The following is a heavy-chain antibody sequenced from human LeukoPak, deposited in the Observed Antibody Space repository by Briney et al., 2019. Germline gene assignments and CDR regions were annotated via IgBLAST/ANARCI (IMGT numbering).Heavy chain of an antibody. Sequence: GGSLRLSCAASGFTFSSYWMSWVRQAPGKGLEWVANLKQDGSEKYYVGSVKGRFTISRDNAKNSLYLQMNSLRAEDTAVYYCARRNGGLRFLEWRFDYWGQGTLVTVSS. V-gene: IGHV3-7*01. CDR3: ARRNGGLRFLEWRFDY. CDR1: GFTFSSYW. CDR2: LKQDGSEK. D-gene: IGHD3-3*01. J-gene: IGHJ4*02.